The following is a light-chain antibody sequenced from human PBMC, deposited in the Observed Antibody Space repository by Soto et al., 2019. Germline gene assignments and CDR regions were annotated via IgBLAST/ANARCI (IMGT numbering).Light chain of an antibody. CDR1: QSLLHSNGYNY. V-gene: IGKV2-28*01. CDR3: MQALQAPWT. CDR2: LGS. Sequence: DIVMTQSPLSLPVTPGEPASISCRSSQSLLHSNGYNYLDWYLQKPGQSPQLLIYLGSNRASGVPDRFSGSGSGTDCTLKISRVEAEDVGVYCCMQALQAPWTFGQGTKVEIK. J-gene: IGKJ1*01.